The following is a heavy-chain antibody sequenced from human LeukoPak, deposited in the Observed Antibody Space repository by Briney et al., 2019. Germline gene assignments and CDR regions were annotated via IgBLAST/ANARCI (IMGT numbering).Heavy chain of an antibody. D-gene: IGHD5-24*01. J-gene: IGHJ4*02. CDR2: INPNSGGT. CDR1: GYTFTGYY. V-gene: IGHV1-2*02. CDR3: ARGSTRWLQYTALGY. Sequence: ASVKVSCKASGYTFTGYYMHWVRQAPGQGLEWMGWINPNSGGTNYAQKFQGRVTMTRDTSISTAYMELSRLRSDDTAVYYCARGSTRWLQYTALGYWGQGTLVTVSS.